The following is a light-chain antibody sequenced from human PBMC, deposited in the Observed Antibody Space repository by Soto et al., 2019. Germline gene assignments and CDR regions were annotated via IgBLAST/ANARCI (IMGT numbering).Light chain of an antibody. V-gene: IGLV2-14*01. CDR1: SSDVGGYNF. Sequence: QSALTQPASVSGSPGQSITISCTGTSSDVGGYNFVSWYQQHPGKAPKLMIYEVINRPSGVSNRFSGSKSDNTASLTISGLQAEDEAEYYCSSYTSSSTPSVVFGGGTKLTVL. J-gene: IGLJ2*01. CDR3: SSYTSSSTPSVV. CDR2: EVI.